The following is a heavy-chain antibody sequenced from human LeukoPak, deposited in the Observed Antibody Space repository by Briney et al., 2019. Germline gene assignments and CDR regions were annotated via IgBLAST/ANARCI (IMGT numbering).Heavy chain of an antibody. CDR2: ISYDGSNK. J-gene: IGHJ4*02. CDR3: ASGYYDILTGYYPNDY. Sequence: GGSLRLSCAASGFTFSSYGMHWVRQAPGKGLEWVAVISYDGSNKYYADSVKGRFTISRDNSKNTLYLQMNSLRAEDTAVYYCASGYYDILTGYYPNDYWGQGTLVTVSS. D-gene: IGHD3-9*01. V-gene: IGHV3-30*03. CDR1: GFTFSSYG.